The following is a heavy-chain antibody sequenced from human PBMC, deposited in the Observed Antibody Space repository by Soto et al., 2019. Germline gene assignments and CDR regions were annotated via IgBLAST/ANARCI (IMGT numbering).Heavy chain of an antibody. D-gene: IGHD3-10*01. CDR3: ATDLGSRDRPDQ. Sequence: EVQLVESGGGLVKPGGSLRLSCAASGFTFSSCSMNWVRQAPGKGLEWVSSISSNSRYIYYADSMKGRFTISRDNAKNSLFLQMNSLRAEDTAVYYCATDLGSRDRPDQWGRGTLVTVSS. CDR2: ISSNSRYI. J-gene: IGHJ4*02. CDR1: GFTFSSCS. V-gene: IGHV3-21*01.